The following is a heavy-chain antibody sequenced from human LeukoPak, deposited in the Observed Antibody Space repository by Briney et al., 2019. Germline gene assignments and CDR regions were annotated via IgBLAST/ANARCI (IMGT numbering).Heavy chain of an antibody. Sequence: PGGSLRLSCAASGFTFSSYAMSWVRQAPGKGLEWVSAISGSGGSTYYADSVKGRFTISRHNSKNTLYLQMHSLRAEDTAVYYCARDRGRPGYCSSTSCPNQYYYYYGMDVWGQGTTVTVSS. D-gene: IGHD2-2*01. V-gene: IGHV3-23*01. CDR1: GFTFSSYA. J-gene: IGHJ6*02. CDR2: ISGSGGST. CDR3: ARDRGRPGYCSSTSCPNQYYYYYGMDV.